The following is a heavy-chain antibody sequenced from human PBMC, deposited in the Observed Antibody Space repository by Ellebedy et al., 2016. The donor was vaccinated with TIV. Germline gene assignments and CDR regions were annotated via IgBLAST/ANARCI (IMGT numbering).Heavy chain of an antibody. V-gene: IGHV3-23*01. J-gene: IGHJ4*02. Sequence: PGGSLRLSCVASGFTFSGYAMSRVRQAPGKGLEWVSTISHTGTRTYYTNSVEGRFIISRDISKRTLYLQMNSLRAEDTAVYYRAKGRGGGSDSSAPRYYFDSWGLGTLVTVSS. CDR1: GFTFSGYA. CDR3: AKGRGGGSDSSAPRYYFDS. CDR2: ISHTGTRT. D-gene: IGHD6-19*01.